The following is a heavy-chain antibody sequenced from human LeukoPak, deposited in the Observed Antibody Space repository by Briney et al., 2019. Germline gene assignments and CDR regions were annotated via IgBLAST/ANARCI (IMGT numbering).Heavy chain of an antibody. Sequence: PGGSLRLSCAASGFTFSSYSMNWVRQAPGKGLEWVSTIYDDNTYYADSVKGRFAISTDNSKNTLYLQMNSLRVEDTAVYYCAKDTPFGGYWGQGALVTVSS. CDR2: IYDDNT. V-gene: IGHV3-23*01. CDR1: GFTFSSYS. D-gene: IGHD3-16*01. J-gene: IGHJ4*02. CDR3: AKDTPFGGY.